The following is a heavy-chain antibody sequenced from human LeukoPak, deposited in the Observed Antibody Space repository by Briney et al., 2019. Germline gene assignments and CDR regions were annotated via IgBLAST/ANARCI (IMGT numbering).Heavy chain of an antibody. CDR2: VQYSGNT. CDR1: GGSISTYY. CDR3: ARGINVGATSY. Sequence: TSETLSLTCTVSGGSISTYYWSWVRQSPGKGLEWIGRVQYSGNTKYNPLFKSRVTISVDTSKNQFSLRLSSVTTADTAMYFCARGINVGATSYWGQGTLVTVSA. V-gene: IGHV4-59*01. J-gene: IGHJ4*02. D-gene: IGHD1-26*01.